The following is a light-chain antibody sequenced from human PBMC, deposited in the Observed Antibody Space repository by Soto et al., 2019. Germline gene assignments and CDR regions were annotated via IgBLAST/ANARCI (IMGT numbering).Light chain of an antibody. J-gene: IGKJ1*01. V-gene: IGKV3-11*01. CDR3: QVRDVWPS. Sequence: IVLTQSPATLSLSPGERAALSCRASQSVSTSLAWYQHKPGQAPRLIIYDASKRAPGIPARFSGSGSGTDFTLTISSLEPEDFEVYYCQVRDVWPSFGQGTKVEIE. CDR1: QSVSTS. CDR2: DAS.